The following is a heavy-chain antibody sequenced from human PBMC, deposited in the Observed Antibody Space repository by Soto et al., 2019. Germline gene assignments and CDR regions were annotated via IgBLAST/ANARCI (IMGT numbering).Heavy chain of an antibody. V-gene: IGHV4-4*02. Sequence: QVQLQESGPGLVKPSGTLSLTCAVSSGSISSAHWWNWVRQPPGKGLEWIGDIYHSGSTNYNPSPKTRVTVSVDKSMNQFSLKLTSVTAADTAVYHCATNSYYRLGVWGQGTTVTVSS. CDR1: SGSISSAHW. CDR2: IYHSGST. CDR3: ATNSYYRLGV. J-gene: IGHJ6*02.